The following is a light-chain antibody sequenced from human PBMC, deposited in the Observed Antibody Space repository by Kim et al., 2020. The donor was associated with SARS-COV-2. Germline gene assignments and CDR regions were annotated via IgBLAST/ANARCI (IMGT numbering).Light chain of an antibody. V-gene: IGLV2-8*01. Sequence: GQSVTLPCAGTSSDIGNSIYVSWYQHPPGKAPKLIIYEVTKRPSGVPDRFSGSKSGNTASLTVSGLQAEDEADYYCSSYAGSNTLVFGGGTKLTVL. CDR3: SSYAGSNTLV. J-gene: IGLJ3*02. CDR1: SSDIGNSIY. CDR2: EVT.